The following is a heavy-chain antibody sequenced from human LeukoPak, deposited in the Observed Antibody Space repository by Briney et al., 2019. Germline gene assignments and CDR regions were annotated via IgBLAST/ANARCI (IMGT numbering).Heavy chain of an antibody. CDR2: IRSKAYGGTT. D-gene: IGHD3-3*01. Sequence: GGSLRVSCTASGFTFGDYAMSWVRQAPGKGLEWVGFIRSKAYGGTTEYAASVKGRFTISRDDSKSIAYLQMNSLKTEDTAVYYCTSSSNSYDFWSGYYKGLNNWFDPWGQGTLVTVSS. J-gene: IGHJ5*02. CDR3: TSSSNSYDFWSGYYKGLNNWFDP. CDR1: GFTFGDYA. V-gene: IGHV3-49*04.